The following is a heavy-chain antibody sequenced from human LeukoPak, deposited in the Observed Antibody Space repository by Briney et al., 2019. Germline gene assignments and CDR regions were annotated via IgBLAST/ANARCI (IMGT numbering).Heavy chain of an antibody. V-gene: IGHV3-64D*09. CDR1: GFTFSSYA. D-gene: IGHD2-21*02. CDR2: ISGNGGST. Sequence: AGGSLRLSCSASGFTFSSYAMHWVRQAPGKGLEYVSAISGNGGSTYYVDSVKGRFTISRDNSKNTLYLQMSSLRAEDTAVYYCVKGQTVVVTALLSYWGQGTLVAVSS. CDR3: VKGQTVVVTALLSY. J-gene: IGHJ4*02.